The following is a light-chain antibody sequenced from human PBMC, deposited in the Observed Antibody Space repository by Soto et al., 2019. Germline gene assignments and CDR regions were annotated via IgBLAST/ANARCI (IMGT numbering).Light chain of an antibody. CDR3: QQYYNSPFT. CDR2: WAS. Sequence: DSVMAQSPESLAVSLGERATINCKSSQTVLYSSNNKNYLSWYQQKPGQPPKLLIYWASTRESGVPDRFSGSGSGTDFTLTISSLQAEDVAVYYCQQYYNSPFTFGPGTKVDIK. J-gene: IGKJ3*01. CDR1: QTVLYSSNNKNY. V-gene: IGKV4-1*01.